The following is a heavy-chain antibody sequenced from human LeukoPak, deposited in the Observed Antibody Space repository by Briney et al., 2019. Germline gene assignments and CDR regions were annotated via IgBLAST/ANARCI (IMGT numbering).Heavy chain of an antibody. CDR3: ARDHRGHVGFLLLWFGDYFDY. Sequence: PGRSLRLSCAASGLTFSSYAMHWVRQAPGKGLEWVAVISYDGSNKYYADSVKGRFTISRDNSKNTLYLQMNSLRAEDTAVYYCARDHRGHVGFLLLWFGDYFDYWGQGTLVTVSS. J-gene: IGHJ4*02. CDR1: GLTFSSYA. D-gene: IGHD3-10*01. V-gene: IGHV3-30-3*01. CDR2: ISYDGSNK.